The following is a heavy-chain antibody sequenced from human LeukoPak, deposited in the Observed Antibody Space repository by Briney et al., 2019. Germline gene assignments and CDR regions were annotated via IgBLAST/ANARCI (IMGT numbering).Heavy chain of an antibody. CDR2: IYPGDSDT. CDR1: GYSFTSYW. CDR3: ARHGGRSIVGATPPDY. Sequence: GESLKISCKGSGYSFTSYWIGWVRQMPGKGLEWMGIIYPGDSDTRYSPSFQGQVTISADKSISTAYLQWSSLKASDTAMYYCARHGGRSIVGATPPDYWGQGTLVTVSS. V-gene: IGHV5-51*01. J-gene: IGHJ4*02. D-gene: IGHD1-26*01.